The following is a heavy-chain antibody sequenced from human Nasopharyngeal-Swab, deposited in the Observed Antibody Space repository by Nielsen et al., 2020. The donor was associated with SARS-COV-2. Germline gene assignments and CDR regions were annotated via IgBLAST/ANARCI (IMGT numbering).Heavy chain of an antibody. D-gene: IGHD3-9*01. Sequence: SETLSLTCTVSGGSVSSGSYYWSWIRQPPGKGLEWIGYIYYSGSTNYNPSLKSRVTISVDTSKNQFSLKLSSVTAADTAVYYCARAPLTIFEYYFDYWGQGTLVTVSS. V-gene: IGHV4-61*01. CDR1: GGSVSSGSYY. CDR3: ARAPLTIFEYYFDY. J-gene: IGHJ4*02. CDR2: IYYSGST.